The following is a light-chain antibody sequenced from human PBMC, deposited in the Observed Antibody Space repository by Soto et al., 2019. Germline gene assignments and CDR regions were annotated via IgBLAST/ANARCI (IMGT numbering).Light chain of an antibody. J-gene: IGLJ2*01. CDR2: DVS. CDR3: SSDRLV. Sequence: QSALTQPASVSGSPGQSITISCTGTSSDVGVYNYVSWYQQHPGKAPKLMIYDVSNRPSGVSNRFSGSKSGNTASLTISGLQAEDESYYFCSSDRLVFGGGTKLTVL. V-gene: IGLV2-14*01. CDR1: SSDVGVYNY.